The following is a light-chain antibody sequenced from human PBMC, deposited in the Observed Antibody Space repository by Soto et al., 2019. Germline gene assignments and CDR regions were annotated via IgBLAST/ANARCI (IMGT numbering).Light chain of an antibody. Sequence: SVSGGGVAPVSRRASQSVRSNLAWYQQKPGQAPRLLIYGESTRATGIPDMFSGSGSRTYFIVIRSRHPSEDVAVYYDQQYNNWWTVGQGTKVDIK. J-gene: IGKJ1*01. CDR1: QSVRSN. V-gene: IGKV3-15*01. CDR3: QQYNNWWT. CDR2: GES.